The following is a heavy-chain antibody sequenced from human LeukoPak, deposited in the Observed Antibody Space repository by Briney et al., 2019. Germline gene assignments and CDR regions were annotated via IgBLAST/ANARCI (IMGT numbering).Heavy chain of an antibody. D-gene: IGHD2-2*01. CDR2: IWYDGSNK. CDR1: GFTFSSYG. J-gene: IGHJ5*02. CDR3: ARDYVGFRLLVPAAMRGMDWFDP. Sequence: GGSLRLSCAASGFTFSSYGMHWVRQAPGKGLEWVAVIWYDGSNKYYADSVKGRFTISRDNSQNTLYLQMNSLRAEDTAVYYCARDYVGFRLLVPAAMRGMDWFDPWGQGTLVTVSS. V-gene: IGHV3-33*01.